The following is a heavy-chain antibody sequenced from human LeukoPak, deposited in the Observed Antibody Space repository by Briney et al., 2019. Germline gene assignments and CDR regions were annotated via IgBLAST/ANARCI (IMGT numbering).Heavy chain of an antibody. Sequence: GGSLRLSCAASGFTFSSYWMSWVRQAPGKGLEWVANIKQDGSEKYYVDSVKGRFTISRDNAKNSLYLQMNSLRAEDTAVYYCARVWVRIAAAGTLDYWGQRTLVTVSS. CDR1: GFTFSSYW. D-gene: IGHD6-13*01. CDR3: ARVWVRIAAAGTLDY. CDR2: IKQDGSEK. J-gene: IGHJ4*02. V-gene: IGHV3-7*01.